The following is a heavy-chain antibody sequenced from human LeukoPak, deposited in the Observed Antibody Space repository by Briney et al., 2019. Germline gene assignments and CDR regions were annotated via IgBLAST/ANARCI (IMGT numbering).Heavy chain of an antibody. J-gene: IGHJ4*02. Sequence: EPGGSLTLSCAASGFTFDDYAIHWVRQAPGEGLEWVSLISGDGGGTYYADSVKGRFTISRDNNKNSLYLQMNSLRAEDTAVYYCARVGYSYGLDYFDYWGQGNLVTVSS. CDR2: ISGDGGGT. CDR3: ARVGYSYGLDYFDY. CDR1: GFTFDDYA. D-gene: IGHD5-18*01. V-gene: IGHV3-43*02.